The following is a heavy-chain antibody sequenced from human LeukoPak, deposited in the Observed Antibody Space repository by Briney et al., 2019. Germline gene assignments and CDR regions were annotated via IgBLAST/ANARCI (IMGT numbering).Heavy chain of an antibody. J-gene: IGHJ6*02. D-gene: IGHD3-9*01. Sequence: PGGSLRLSCAASGFTFSSYSMNWVRQAPGKGLEWVSSISSSSSYIYYADSVKGRFTISRDNAKNSLYLQMNSLRAEDTVVYYCARDLGNYDILTGYPGGYYGMDVWGQGTTVTVSS. V-gene: IGHV3-21*01. CDR2: ISSSSSYI. CDR3: ARDLGNYDILTGYPGGYYGMDV. CDR1: GFTFSSYS.